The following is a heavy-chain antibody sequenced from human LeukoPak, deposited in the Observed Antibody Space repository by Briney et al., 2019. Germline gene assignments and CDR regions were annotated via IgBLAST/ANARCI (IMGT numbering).Heavy chain of an antibody. J-gene: IGHJ4*02. CDR2: ISSSSSYT. V-gene: IGHV3-11*06. Sequence: GGSLRLSCAASGFTFSDYYMSWIRQAPGKGLEWVSYISSSSSYTNYADSGKGRFTISRDNAKNSLYLQMNSLRAEDTAVYYCARGGAGIAARTFDYWGQGTLVTVSS. D-gene: IGHD6-6*01. CDR1: GFTFSDYY. CDR3: ARGGAGIAARTFDY.